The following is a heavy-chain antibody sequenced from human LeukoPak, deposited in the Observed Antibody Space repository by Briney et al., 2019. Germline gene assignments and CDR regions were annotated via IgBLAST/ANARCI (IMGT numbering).Heavy chain of an antibody. CDR1: GYTFTSYH. D-gene: IGHD5-18*01. J-gene: IGHJ4*02. V-gene: IGHV1-2*06. CDR2: INPNSGGT. Sequence: ASVKVSCKASGYTFTSYHVHWVRQAPGQGLEWMGRINPNSGGTNSAQIFQGRVAMTLDTSTSTAYMELSRLTSDDSAVYFCARSEYTFGPIGYWGQGTLVIVST. CDR3: ARSEYTFGPIGY.